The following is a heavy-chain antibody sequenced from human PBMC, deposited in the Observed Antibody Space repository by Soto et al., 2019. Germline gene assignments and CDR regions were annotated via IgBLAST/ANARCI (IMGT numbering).Heavy chain of an antibody. V-gene: IGHV4-31*03. Sequence: TLSLTCTVSGGSVGSGGCYGSLRLQHPGTGLEWIGYIYYSGTTYFNPSLKSRASISLDTSKNEFSLKLTSVTAADTAVYYCARRALPQCINGVCYKDGFWDYWGQGALVTVSS. CDR2: IYYSGTT. D-gene: IGHD2-8*01. J-gene: IGHJ4*02. CDR3: ARRALPQCINGVCYKDGFWDY. CDR1: GGSVGSGGCY.